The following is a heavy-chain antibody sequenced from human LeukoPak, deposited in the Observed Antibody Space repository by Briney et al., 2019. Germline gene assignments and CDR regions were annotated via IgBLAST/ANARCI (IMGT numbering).Heavy chain of an antibody. V-gene: IGHV3-23*01. D-gene: IGHD3-22*01. CDR2: ISPSGDRT. Sequence: HPGGSLRLSCAASGFTFGSYGMSWVRQAPGKGLEWVSFISPSGDRTSNADSVEGRFTISRDNPRDTLYLQMNSLRDEDTAGYYCAIIHGYYDGSGYWVQWGQGTLVTVSS. J-gene: IGHJ4*02. CDR1: GFTFGSYG. CDR3: AIIHGYYDGSGYWVQ.